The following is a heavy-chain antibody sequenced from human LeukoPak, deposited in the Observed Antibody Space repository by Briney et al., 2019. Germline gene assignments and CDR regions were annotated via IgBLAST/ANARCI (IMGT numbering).Heavy chain of an antibody. CDR1: GFTFSIYE. CDR2: ISSSGSTI. Sequence: GGSLRLSCAASGFTFSIYEMNWVRQAPGKGLEWVSYISSSGSTIYYADSVKGRFTISRDNAKNSLYLQMNSLRAEDTAVYYCAREAKGDAFDIWGQGTMVTVSS. V-gene: IGHV3-48*03. CDR3: AREAKGDAFDI. J-gene: IGHJ3*02.